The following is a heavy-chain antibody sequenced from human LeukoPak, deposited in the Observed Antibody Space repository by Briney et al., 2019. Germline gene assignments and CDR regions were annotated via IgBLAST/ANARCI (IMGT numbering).Heavy chain of an antibody. CDR1: GYSISSYY. CDR3: ARNGYSYGYGLRFDP. D-gene: IGHD5-18*01. Sequence: SETLSLTCSVSGYSISSYYWSWIRQPAGKGLEWIGRIYTSGSTNYNPSLKSRVTMSVDTSKNQFSLKLSSVTAADTAVYYCARNGYSYGYGLRFDPWGQGTLVTVSS. V-gene: IGHV4-4*07. J-gene: IGHJ5*02. CDR2: IYTSGST.